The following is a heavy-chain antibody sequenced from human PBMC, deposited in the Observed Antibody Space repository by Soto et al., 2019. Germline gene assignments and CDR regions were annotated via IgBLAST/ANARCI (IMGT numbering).Heavy chain of an antibody. V-gene: IGHV4-34*01. D-gene: IGHD2-15*01. CDR1: GGSFSGYY. Sequence: QVQLQQWGAGLLKPSETLSLTCAVYGGSFSGYYWSWIRQPPGKGLEWIGEINHSGSTNYNPSLKSRVTISVDTSKNQFSLKLSSVTAADTAVYYCARGFRGCSGGSCYRGYDCWGQGTLVTVSS. J-gene: IGHJ4*02. CDR2: INHSGST. CDR3: ARGFRGCSGGSCYRGYDC.